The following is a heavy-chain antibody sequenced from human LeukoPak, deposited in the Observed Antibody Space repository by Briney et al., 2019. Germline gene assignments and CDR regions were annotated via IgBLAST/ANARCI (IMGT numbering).Heavy chain of an antibody. CDR2: ISYDGSNK. CDR3: ARGRAGGH. J-gene: IGHJ4*02. V-gene: IGHV3-30*03. Sequence: GGSLRLSCAASGFTFSSYGMHWVRQAPGKGLEWVAVISYDGSNKYYADSVKGRFSISRDNAKNSLYLQMNSLRAEDTAVYYRARGRAGGHWGQGTLVTVSS. D-gene: IGHD6-13*01. CDR1: GFTFSSYG.